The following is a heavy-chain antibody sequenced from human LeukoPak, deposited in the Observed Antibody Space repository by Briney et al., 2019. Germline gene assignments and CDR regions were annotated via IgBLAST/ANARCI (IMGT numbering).Heavy chain of an antibody. CDR2: IYYSGST. CDR3: ARVGSSWYNFDY. CDR1: GGSISSGGYY. V-gene: IGHV4-31*03. Sequence: SQTLSLTCTVSGGSISSGGYYWSWIRQHPGKGLEWIGYIYYSGSTYYNPSLKSRVTISVDTSKNQFSLKLSSVTAADTAVYYCARVGSSWYNFDYWGQGTLVTVSS. D-gene: IGHD6-13*01. J-gene: IGHJ4*02.